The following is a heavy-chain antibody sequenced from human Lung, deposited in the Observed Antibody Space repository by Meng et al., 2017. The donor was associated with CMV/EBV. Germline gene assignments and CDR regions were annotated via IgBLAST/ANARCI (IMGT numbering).Heavy chain of an antibody. CDR1: GYTFTTYD. V-gene: IGHV1-8*01. J-gene: IGHJ6*02. CDR3: ARTRVEVEPDWTKNKYYNYCRAV. Sequence: ASVKVSXKASGYTFTTYDINWVRQATGQGLEWMGWMNPNSGNTGYAQKFQGRVTMTRVTSISTAYMELSSLTSDDTAVYYCARTRVEVEPDWTKNKYYNYCRAVWGQGTXVTVSS. D-gene: IGHD1-14*01. CDR2: MNPNSGNT.